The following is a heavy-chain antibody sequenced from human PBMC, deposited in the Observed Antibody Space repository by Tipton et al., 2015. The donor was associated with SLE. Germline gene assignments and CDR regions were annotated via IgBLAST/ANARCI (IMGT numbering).Heavy chain of an antibody. V-gene: IGHV4-34*01. CDR2: INHSGST. J-gene: IGHJ3*02. CDR1: GGSFSGYY. D-gene: IGHD3-3*01. Sequence: TLSLTCAVYGGSFSGYYWSWIRQPPGKGLEWIGEINHSGSTNYNPSLKSRVTISVDTSKNQFSLKLSSVTAADTAVYYCARERRPPLYYDFWSGLNDAFDIWGQGTMVTVSS. CDR3: ARERRPPLYYDFWSGLNDAFDI.